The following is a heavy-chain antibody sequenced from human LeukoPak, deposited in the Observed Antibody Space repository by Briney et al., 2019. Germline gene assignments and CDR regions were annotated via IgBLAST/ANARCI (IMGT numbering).Heavy chain of an antibody. D-gene: IGHD1-26*01. CDR3: ARDEGANFFDY. CDR2: IYYSGST. J-gene: IGHJ4*02. Sequence: PSETLSLTCTVSGGSISSYYWSWIRQPPGKGLEWIGYIYYSGSTNYNPSLKSRVTISVDTSKNQFSLELSSATAADTAVYYCARDEGANFFDYWGQGTLVTVSS. CDR1: GGSISSYY. V-gene: IGHV4-59*01.